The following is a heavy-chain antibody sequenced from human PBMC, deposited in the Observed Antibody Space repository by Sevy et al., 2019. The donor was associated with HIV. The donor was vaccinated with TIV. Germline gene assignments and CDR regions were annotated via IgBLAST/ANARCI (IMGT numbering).Heavy chain of an antibody. J-gene: IGHJ4*02. Sequence: ASVKVSCKASGYTFTSYGISWVRQAPGQGLEWMGWISAYNGNTNYAQKLQGRVTMTTDTSTSTAYMELRSLGSDDTAVYYCARTYYDFWSGNVDYFDYWGQGTLVTVSS. D-gene: IGHD3-3*01. CDR1: GYTFTSYG. CDR2: ISAYNGNT. V-gene: IGHV1-18*01. CDR3: ARTYYDFWSGNVDYFDY.